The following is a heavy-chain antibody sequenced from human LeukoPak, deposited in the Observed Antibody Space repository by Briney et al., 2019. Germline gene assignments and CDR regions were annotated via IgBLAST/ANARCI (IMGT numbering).Heavy chain of an antibody. J-gene: IGHJ4*02. CDR2: INPSGGGSST. D-gene: IGHD3-3*01. CDR1: GYSFTSYY. V-gene: IGHV1-46*01. Sequence: ASVKVSCKASGYSFTSYYIHWVRQAPGQGLEWMAMINPSGGGSSTTYAQKFQGTLTLTRDMSTSTVYMELSSLRSEDTAVYYCARSITIFGVATLGYWGQGTLSPSPQ. CDR3: ARSITIFGVATLGY.